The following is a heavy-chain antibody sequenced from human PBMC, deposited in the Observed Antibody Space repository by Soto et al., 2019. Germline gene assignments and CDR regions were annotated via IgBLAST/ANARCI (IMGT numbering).Heavy chain of an antibody. CDR3: ARGKGMEENYYYYGLDI. J-gene: IGHJ6*02. V-gene: IGHV1-3*01. D-gene: IGHD1-1*01. CDR2: INGGTGQT. Sequence: GASVKVSCKASGYTFTTHAMHGVLQSPVQSLEGMGWINGGTGQTKHSQRFQGRVNITRDTSASTAYMELSSLRSEDTAVYYCARGKGMEENYYYYGLDIWGQGTTVTVSS. CDR1: GYTFTTHA.